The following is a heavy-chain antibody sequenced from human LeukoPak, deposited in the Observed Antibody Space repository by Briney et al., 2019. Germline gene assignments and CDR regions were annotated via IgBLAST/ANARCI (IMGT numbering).Heavy chain of an antibody. D-gene: IGHD6-19*01. CDR3: AKVSQWQHYYFDY. CDR1: GFTFSNYA. Sequence: PGGSLRLSCAASGFTFSNYAMTWVRQAPGKGLEWVSALSDGGDRTYYVDSVKGRFTVSRDNSRNTLYLQMNSLRAEDTALYYCAKVSQWQHYYFDYWGQGTLVTVSS. CDR2: LSDGGDRT. J-gene: IGHJ4*02. V-gene: IGHV3-23*01.